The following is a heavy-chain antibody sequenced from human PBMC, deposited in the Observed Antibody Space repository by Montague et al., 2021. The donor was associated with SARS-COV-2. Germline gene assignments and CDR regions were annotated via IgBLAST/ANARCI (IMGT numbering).Heavy chain of an antibody. J-gene: IGHJ4*02. CDR3: ARGRVTRAGFDY. Sequence: SETLSLTCSVSGYFIGTGYYWGWIRQSPGKGLEWIGGNYLHGNAYYNPSLNSRVTISLDTSNNQFSLRLTSVTTSDTAVYYCARGRVTRAGFDYWGQGIRVIVSS. D-gene: IGHD2-21*02. V-gene: IGHV4-38-2*02. CDR1: GYFIGTGYY. CDR2: NYLHGNA.